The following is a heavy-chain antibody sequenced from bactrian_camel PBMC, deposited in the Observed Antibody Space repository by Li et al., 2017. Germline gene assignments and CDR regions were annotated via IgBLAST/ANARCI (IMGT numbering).Heavy chain of an antibody. Sequence: HVQLVESGGGSVQAGGSLKLSCAASAYIYRSCGMGWYRQAPGKELEWVSTIDSTGHTTYTDSVKGRFTISQDILKNTLWLQMNNLEPEDTAMYYCAADLRLLYVGAVKECDFGYTGQGTQVTVS. J-gene: IGHJ6*01. CDR3: AADLRLLYVGAVKECDFGY. CDR1: AYIYRSCG. V-gene: IGHV3S53*01. D-gene: IGHD1*01. CDR2: IDSTGHT.